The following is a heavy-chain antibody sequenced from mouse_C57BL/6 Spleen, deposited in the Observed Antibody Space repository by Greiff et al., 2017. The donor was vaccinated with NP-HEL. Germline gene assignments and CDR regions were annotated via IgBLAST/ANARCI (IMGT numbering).Heavy chain of an antibody. J-gene: IGHJ4*01. Sequence: EVQLQQSGPELVKPGASVKISCKASGYTFTDYYMNWVKQSHGKSLEWIGDINPNNGGTSYNQKFKGKATLTVDKSSSTAYMELRSLTSEDSAVYYCARTRRAMDYWGQGTSVTVSS. CDR3: ARTRRAMDY. CDR1: GYTFTDYY. D-gene: IGHD2-12*01. CDR2: INPNNGGT. V-gene: IGHV1-26*01.